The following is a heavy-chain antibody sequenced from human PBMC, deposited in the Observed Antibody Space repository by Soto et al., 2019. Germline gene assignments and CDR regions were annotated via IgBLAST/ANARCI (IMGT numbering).Heavy chain of an antibody. CDR3: ARSGSIGWFFDY. Sequence: SETLSLTCTVSGGSISSYYWSWIRQPPGKGLEWIGYIYYSGSTNYNPSLKSRVTISVDTSKNQFSLKLSSVTAADTAVYYCARSGSIGWFFDYWGQGPLVTVSP. J-gene: IGHJ4*02. CDR2: IYYSGST. V-gene: IGHV4-59*01. CDR1: GGSISSYY. D-gene: IGHD6-19*01.